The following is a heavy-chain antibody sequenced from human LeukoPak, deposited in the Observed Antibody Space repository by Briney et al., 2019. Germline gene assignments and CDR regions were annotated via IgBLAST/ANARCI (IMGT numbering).Heavy chain of an antibody. CDR3: ARDDVGSDFDY. J-gene: IGHJ4*02. CDR1: GFTFSSYW. CDR2: IKQDGSEE. D-gene: IGHD6-25*01. Sequence: GGPLRLSCAASGFTFSSYWMSWVRQAPGKGLEWVANIKQDGSEEYYVDSVKGRFTISRDNAKNSLYLQMNSLRAEDTAVYYCARDDVGSDFDYWGQGTLVTVSS. V-gene: IGHV3-7*01.